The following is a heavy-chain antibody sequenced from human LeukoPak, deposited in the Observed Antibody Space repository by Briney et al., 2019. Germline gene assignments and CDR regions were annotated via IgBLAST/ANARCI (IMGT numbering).Heavy chain of an antibody. V-gene: IGHV4-31*03. CDR3: ARDWNGAFDI. CDR1: GGSISSGGYS. J-gene: IGHJ3*02. D-gene: IGHD1-1*01. Sequence: SETLSLTCTVSGGSISSGGYSWSWIRQHPGKGLEWIGYIYYSGSTYYNPSLKSRVTISVYTSKNQFSLKLSSVTAADTAVYYCARDWNGAFDIWGQGTMVTVSS. CDR2: IYYSGST.